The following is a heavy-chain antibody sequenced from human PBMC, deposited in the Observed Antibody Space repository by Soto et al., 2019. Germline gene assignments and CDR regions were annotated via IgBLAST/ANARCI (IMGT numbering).Heavy chain of an antibody. CDR3: ARHGYGSGSYYSY. CDR2: IYYSGST. V-gene: IGHV4-59*08. D-gene: IGHD3-10*01. CDR1: GGSISSYY. J-gene: IGHJ4*02. Sequence: QVQLQESGPGLVKPSETLSLTCTVSGGSISSYYWSWIRQPPGKGLEWFGCIYYSGSTNYNPSLKSRVTISVDTSKTQCSLKLSSVTAADTAVYYCARHGYGSGSYYSYWGQGTLVTVAS.